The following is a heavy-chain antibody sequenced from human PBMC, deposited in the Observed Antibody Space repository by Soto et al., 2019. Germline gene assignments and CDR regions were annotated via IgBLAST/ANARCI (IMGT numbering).Heavy chain of an antibody. CDR3: ARVYPSSWPQFNWFDP. CDR2: IDAANGNA. CDR1: GYTFGTYG. V-gene: IGHV1-3*05. J-gene: IGHJ5*02. D-gene: IGHD6-13*01. Sequence: QVQLVQSGAEERKPGASVKVLCKASGYTFGTYGIHWVRQAPGHRLEWMGWIDAANGNAKNSENFQGRVTITRDTDASTIYMELSSLTYEDTAVYYCARVYPSSWPQFNWFDPWGQGTLVTVSS.